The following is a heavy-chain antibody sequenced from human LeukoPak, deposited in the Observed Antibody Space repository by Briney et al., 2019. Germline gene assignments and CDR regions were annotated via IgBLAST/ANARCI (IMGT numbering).Heavy chain of an antibody. V-gene: IGHV1-18*01. CDR2: LSPYNCNK. Sequence: ASVKVSCKASGYTFTSYGISWVRQAPGQGLEWMGWLSPYNCNKNYAQKFQGRVTMTTDLSTSTAYMEVRSLRSDDTAVYHCARDGTWGRYHYDSTGNDYYFDYWGQGTLVTVSS. J-gene: IGHJ4*02. CDR1: GYTFTSYG. CDR3: ARDGTWGRYHYDSTGNDYYFDY. D-gene: IGHD3-22*01.